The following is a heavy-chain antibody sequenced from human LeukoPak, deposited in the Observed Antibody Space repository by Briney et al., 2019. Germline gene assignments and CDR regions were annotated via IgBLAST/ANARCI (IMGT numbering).Heavy chain of an antibody. CDR3: ARHNIVGTPPHPFDY. J-gene: IGHJ4*02. V-gene: IGHV4-59*08. CDR2: ISYSGST. D-gene: IGHD1-26*01. CDR1: GGSISSYY. Sequence: SETLSLTYTVSGGSISSYYWSWIRQPPGKGLEWIGYISYSGSTNYNPSLKSRVTISVDTSKNQFSLKLNSVTAADTAVYYCARHNIVGTPPHPFDYWGQGTLVTVSS.